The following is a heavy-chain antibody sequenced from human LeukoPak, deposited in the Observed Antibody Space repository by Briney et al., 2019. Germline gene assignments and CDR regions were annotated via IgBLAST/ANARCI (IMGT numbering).Heavy chain of an antibody. J-gene: IGHJ5*02. V-gene: IGHV1-46*01. CDR1: GYPFISYY. Sequence: GASVKVSCKASGYPFISYYIHWVRQAPGQGLEWMGMINPNGGGTSYGQKFQGRVTMTRDMSTSTDYMELSSLRSEDTAVYYCARDNSVEDTAWWFDPWGQGTLVTVSS. D-gene: IGHD4-23*01. CDR3: ARDNSVEDTAWWFDP. CDR2: INPNGGGT.